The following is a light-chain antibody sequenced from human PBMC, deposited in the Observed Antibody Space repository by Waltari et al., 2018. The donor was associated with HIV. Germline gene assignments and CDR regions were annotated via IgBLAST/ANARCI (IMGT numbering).Light chain of an antibody. CDR1: SGDIGAYNY. CDR2: DVI. V-gene: IGLV2-11*01. CDR3: CSYEGEYAFT. Sequence: QSALTQPRSVSGSPGQSVTLSCTGTSGDIGAYNYVSWYQHLPGKAPKLIIYDVIKRPSGVPDRFSGSKSGNTASLTISGLQAEDEADYYCCSYEGEYAFTFGGGTKVTVL. J-gene: IGLJ2*01.